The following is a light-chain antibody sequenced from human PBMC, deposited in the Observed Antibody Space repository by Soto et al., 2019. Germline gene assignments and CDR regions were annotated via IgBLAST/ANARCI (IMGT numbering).Light chain of an antibody. Sequence: QSVLTQPPSTSGTPGQRVTISCSGRSSNIGSNHVYWYQQLPGMAPKLLMYRSDQRPTGVPDRFSGSKSGTSASLAISGLRSDDEADYYCSARDDSLSGVVFGGGTKLTVL. J-gene: IGLJ2*01. CDR3: SARDDSLSGVV. V-gene: IGLV1-47*01. CDR1: SSNIGSNH. CDR2: RSD.